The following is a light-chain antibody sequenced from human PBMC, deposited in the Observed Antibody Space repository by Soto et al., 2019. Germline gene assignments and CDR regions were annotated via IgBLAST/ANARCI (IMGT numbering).Light chain of an antibody. V-gene: IGKV3-20*01. J-gene: IGKJ1*01. CDR3: QHYNSYSDA. Sequence: EIVLTQSPDTLSLSPGDSATLSCRASQGLNTDSLAWYQQKSGQPPRLVIYAASNRATGVPDRCSGSGSGTEFIFTVSILQPDDFATYYSQHYNSYSDAFGQGTKVEFK. CDR1: QGLNTDS. CDR2: AAS.